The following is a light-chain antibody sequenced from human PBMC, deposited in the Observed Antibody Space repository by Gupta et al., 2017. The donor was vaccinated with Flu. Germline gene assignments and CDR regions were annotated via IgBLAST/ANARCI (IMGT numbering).Light chain of an antibody. CDR2: KAS. V-gene: IGKV1-5*03. CDR3: QQYNSCPKT. J-gene: IGKJ1*01. Sequence: DIQMIQSPSTLSASVGDTVTITCRASENVNRWLAWYQQKPGKAPKVLIFKASNLPSGVPSRFSGRGSGTEFTLTIISLQPDDFATYYCQQYNSCPKTFGQGTLVEVK. CDR1: ENVNRW.